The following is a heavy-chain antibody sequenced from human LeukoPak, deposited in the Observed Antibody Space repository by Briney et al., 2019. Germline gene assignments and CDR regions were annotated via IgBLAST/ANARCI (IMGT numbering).Heavy chain of an antibody. CDR1: GYTLTELS. J-gene: IGHJ4*02. CDR3: ATTLPWYSGYYRIDY. Sequence: ASVKVSCKVSGYTLTELSMHWVRQAPGKGLEWMGGFDPEDGETIYAQKFQGRVTMTEDTSTDTACMELSSLRSEDTAVYYCATTLPWYSGYYRIDYWGQGTLVTVSS. D-gene: IGHD3-22*01. V-gene: IGHV1-24*01. CDR2: FDPEDGET.